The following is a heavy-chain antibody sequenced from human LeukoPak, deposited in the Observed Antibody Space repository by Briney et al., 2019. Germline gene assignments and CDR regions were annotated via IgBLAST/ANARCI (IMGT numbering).Heavy chain of an antibody. Sequence: GGSLRLSCAASGFTFNSYGMNWVRQAPGKGLEWVSSISDTSKNTYYADSAKGRFTISRDNSKNTLYLQMNSLRADDTAVYYCAKRVPYSSSSVYFDFWGLGTLVTVSS. CDR3: AKRVPYSSSSVYFDF. CDR1: GFTFNSYG. CDR2: ISDTSKNT. V-gene: IGHV3-23*01. D-gene: IGHD6-6*01. J-gene: IGHJ4*02.